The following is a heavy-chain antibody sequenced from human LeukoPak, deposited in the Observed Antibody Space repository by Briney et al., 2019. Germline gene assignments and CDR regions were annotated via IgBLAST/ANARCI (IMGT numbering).Heavy chain of an antibody. D-gene: IGHD5-24*01. CDR1: GFTFSSYS. J-gene: IGHJ4*02. CDR3: ARDYGYEIDY. V-gene: IGHV3-21*01. CDR2: ISSST. Sequence: GGSLRLSCAASGFTFSSYSMNWVRQAPGKGLEWVSSISSSTYADSVKGRFTISRDSAKNSLYLQMNSLRVEDTAVYYCARDYGYEIDYWGQGTLVTVSS.